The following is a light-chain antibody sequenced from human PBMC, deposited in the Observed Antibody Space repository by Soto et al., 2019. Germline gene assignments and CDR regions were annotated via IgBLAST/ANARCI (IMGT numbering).Light chain of an antibody. J-gene: IGKJ5*01. Sequence: EIVLTQSPATLSVSPGERATLSCRANQSVSTNLAWYQQKPGQAPRLLISDTSTRATGIPARFSGSGSGTEFTLTISSLQSEDFAVYYCKQYHNWRPFTFGQGTRLEIK. CDR2: DTS. CDR3: KQYHNWRPFT. CDR1: QSVSTN. V-gene: IGKV3-15*01.